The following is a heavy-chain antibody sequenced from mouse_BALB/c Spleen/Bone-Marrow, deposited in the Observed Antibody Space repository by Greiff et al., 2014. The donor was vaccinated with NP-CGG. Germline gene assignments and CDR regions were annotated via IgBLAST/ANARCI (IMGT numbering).Heavy chain of an antibody. CDR2: ILPGSGST. D-gene: IGHD1-1*01. Sequence: QVQLQQSGAELMKPGASVKISCKATGYTFSSYWIEWVKQRPGHGLEWIGEILPGSGSTNYNEKFKGKATFTADTSSNTAYVQLSSLTSEDSAVYYCAREDIATVVEMDYWGQGTSVTVSS. J-gene: IGHJ4*01. V-gene: IGHV1-9*01. CDR1: GYTFSSYW. CDR3: AREDIATVVEMDY.